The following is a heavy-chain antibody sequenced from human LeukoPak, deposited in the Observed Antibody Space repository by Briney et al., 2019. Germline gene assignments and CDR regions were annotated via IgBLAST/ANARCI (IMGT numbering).Heavy chain of an antibody. J-gene: IGHJ5*02. V-gene: IGHV4-4*07. D-gene: IGHD2-15*01. CDR1: GGSISSYY. Sequence: PSETLSLTCTGSGGSISSYYWSWIRQPAGKGLEWIGRIYTNGSTNYNPSLKSRVTISVDKSKNQFSLKLSSVTAADTAVYYCARDLVYCSGGSCYSNNWFDPWGQGTLVTVSS. CDR2: IYTNGST. CDR3: ARDLVYCSGGSCYSNNWFDP.